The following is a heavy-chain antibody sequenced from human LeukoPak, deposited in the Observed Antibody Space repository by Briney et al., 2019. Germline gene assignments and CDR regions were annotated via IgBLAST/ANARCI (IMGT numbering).Heavy chain of an antibody. J-gene: IGHJ4*02. CDR2: MKQDGSEK. D-gene: IGHD2-2*01. CDR1: GFTFW. V-gene: IGHV3-7*01. Sequence: GGSLRLSCTASGFTFWKNWVRQAPGQGLEWVANMKQDGSEKYYVDSVKGRFTISRDNAKNSLYLQMNSLRAEDTAVYYCARIYCSSTNCYRRFDYWGQGTLVTVSS. CDR3: ARIYCSSTNCYRRFDY.